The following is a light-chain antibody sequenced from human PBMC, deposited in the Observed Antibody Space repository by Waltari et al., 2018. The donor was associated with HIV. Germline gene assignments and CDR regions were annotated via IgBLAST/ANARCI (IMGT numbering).Light chain of an antibody. Sequence: DIQMTQSPSTLSASVGDRVTIICRDSLSISSWLIWYQQKPGKAPKLLIYKASSLESGVPSSFSGSGSVTEFTLTISSLHPDDFATYYCQQYSSYSWTFGRGTKVEFK. V-gene: IGKV1-5*03. CDR1: LSISSW. CDR2: KAS. J-gene: IGKJ1*01. CDR3: QQYSSYSWT.